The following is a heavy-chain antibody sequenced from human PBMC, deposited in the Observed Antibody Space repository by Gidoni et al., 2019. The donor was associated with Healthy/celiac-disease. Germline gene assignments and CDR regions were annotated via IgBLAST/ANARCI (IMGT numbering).Heavy chain of an antibody. CDR3: ARDLYSSGHVYFDY. CDR2: IWYDGSNK. Sequence: QVQLVESGGGVVQPGRSLRLSCAASGFTFSSYGMHWVRQAPAKGLEWVAVIWYDGSNKYYADSVKGRFTISRDNSKNTLYLQMNSLRAEDTAVYYCARDLYSSGHVYFDYWGQGTLVTVSS. CDR1: GFTFSSYG. D-gene: IGHD6-25*01. V-gene: IGHV3-33*01. J-gene: IGHJ4*02.